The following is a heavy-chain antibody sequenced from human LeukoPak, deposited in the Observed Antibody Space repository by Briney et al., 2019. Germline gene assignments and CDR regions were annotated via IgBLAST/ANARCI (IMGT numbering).Heavy chain of an antibody. J-gene: IGHJ3*02. CDR3: ARDSDGLQGAFDI. Sequence: AVKVSCKASGGTFTSYAISRVRQAPGQGLEWMGGIFPIFGTANNAQTFQGRVTITTDESTSTAYMELSSLKAEDTAVYYCARDSDGLQGAFDIWGQGTMVTVSS. CDR2: IFPIFGTA. D-gene: IGHD4-11*01. CDR1: GGTFTSYA. V-gene: IGHV1-69*05.